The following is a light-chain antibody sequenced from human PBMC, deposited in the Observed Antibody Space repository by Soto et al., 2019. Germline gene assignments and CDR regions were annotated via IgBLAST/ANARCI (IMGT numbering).Light chain of an antibody. CDR2: EVS. Sequence: EVLLTQSPGTLSLSPGERATLSCRASQSVGITYFAWFQHKPGQAPRLLIYEVSTRATGIPDRFGGSGSGTDFTLTISRLEPEDSAVYYCQQYGISPYTFGQGTKLEIK. V-gene: IGKV3-20*01. CDR1: QSVGITY. CDR3: QQYGISPYT. J-gene: IGKJ2*01.